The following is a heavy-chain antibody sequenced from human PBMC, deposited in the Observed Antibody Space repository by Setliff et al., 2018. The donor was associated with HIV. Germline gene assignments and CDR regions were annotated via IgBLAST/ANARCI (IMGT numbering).Heavy chain of an antibody. J-gene: IGHJ4*02. Sequence: SETLSLTCDVSGCTISSRYYWGWIRQSPGKGLEWIGNIYHTGSSYYNPSLNDRATISLDTSKNQFSLKLNSVTAADTAVYYRARDVLDLVISVYGFWGQGIPVTVSS. CDR3: ARDVLDLVISVYGF. CDR2: IYHTGSS. D-gene: IGHD3-22*01. CDR1: GCTISSRYY. V-gene: IGHV4-38-2*02.